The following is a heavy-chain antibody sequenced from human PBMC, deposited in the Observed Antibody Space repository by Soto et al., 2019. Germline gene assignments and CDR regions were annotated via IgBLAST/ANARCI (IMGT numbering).Heavy chain of an antibody. CDR1: GFTFSSYW. Sequence: EVQLVESGGGLVQPGGSLRLSCAASGFTFSSYWMHWVRQAPGKGLVWVSRISGDGSSTTYADSVRGRFIISRDNAKNPLYLKMSCVRAVDTAVYYCTRARYGGCGAHFDHWGQGTLVTVSS. CDR2: ISGDGSST. D-gene: IGHD1-26*01. V-gene: IGHV3-74*01. J-gene: IGHJ4*02. CDR3: TRARYGGCGAHFDH.